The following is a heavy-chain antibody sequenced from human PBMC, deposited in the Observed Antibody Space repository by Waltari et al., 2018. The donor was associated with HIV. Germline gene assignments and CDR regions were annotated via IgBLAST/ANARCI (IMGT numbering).Heavy chain of an antibody. Sequence: VHLVQSGPEVKRAGGPVKTSGNAYGHPFVHFAVNLLRKDSGQGPECLGWMNPNGGNTSSPYIFEDRFTMTRDVSTDTAYMEMSGLTPEDTAIYYCARNSSGKGNRYFYYGLDIWGQGTPATV. CDR3: ARNSSGKGNRYFYYGLDI. V-gene: IGHV1-8*02. J-gene: IGHJ6*02. D-gene: IGHD3-22*01. CDR2: MNPNGGNT. CDR1: GHPFVHFA.